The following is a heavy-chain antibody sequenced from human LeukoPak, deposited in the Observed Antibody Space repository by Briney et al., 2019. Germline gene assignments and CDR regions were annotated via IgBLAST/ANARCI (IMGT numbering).Heavy chain of an antibody. J-gene: IGHJ6*02. CDR3: ARGVKVRGVNYYGMDV. CDR2: INSSSSTI. D-gene: IGHD3-10*01. V-gene: IGHV3-48*04. Sequence: GGSLRLSCAASGFTFSSYAMSWVRQAPGKGLEWVSYINSSSSTIFYADSVKGRFTISRDDAKNSLYLQVNSLRAEDTAVYYCARGVKVRGVNYYGMDVWGQGTTVTVSS. CDR1: GFTFSSYA.